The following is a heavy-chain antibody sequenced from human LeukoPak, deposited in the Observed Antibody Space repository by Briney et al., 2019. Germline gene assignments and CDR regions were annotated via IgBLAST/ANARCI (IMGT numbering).Heavy chain of an antibody. Sequence: GGSLRLSCAASGFTFSSYSMNWVRQAPGKGLEWVSVIYSGGNTYYADSVKGRFTISRDNSKNTLYLQMNSLRAEDTAIYYCARSWDARLNFDYWGQGTLVTVSS. V-gene: IGHV3-66*02. J-gene: IGHJ4*02. D-gene: IGHD1-26*01. CDR2: IYSGGNT. CDR1: GFTFSSYS. CDR3: ARSWDARLNFDY.